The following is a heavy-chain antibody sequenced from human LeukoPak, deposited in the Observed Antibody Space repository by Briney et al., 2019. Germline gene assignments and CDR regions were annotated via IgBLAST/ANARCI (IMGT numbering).Heavy chain of an antibody. Sequence: PGGSLRLSCAASGFTFSSYGMHWVRQAPGKGLEWVAFIRYDGSNKYYADSVKGRFTISRDNSKNTLYLQMNSLRAEDTAVYYCAKGYDSSGYYFNYFDYWGQGTLVTVSS. D-gene: IGHD3-22*01. V-gene: IGHV3-30*02. CDR1: GFTFSSYG. CDR3: AKGYDSSGYYFNYFDY. CDR2: IRYDGSNK. J-gene: IGHJ4*02.